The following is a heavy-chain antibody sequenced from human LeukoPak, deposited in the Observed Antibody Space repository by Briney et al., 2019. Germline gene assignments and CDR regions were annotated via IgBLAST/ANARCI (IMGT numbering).Heavy chain of an antibody. J-gene: IGHJ5*02. Sequence: SETLSLTCAVYGWSFNDYYWNWIRQPPGKGLEWIGEINARGDTNYNPSLKSRVNISVDTSKKQFSLRLTSMIAAVTALYYCARGQVPAARGYNWFDPWGQGTLVTVSS. CDR3: ARGQVPAARGYNWFDP. V-gene: IGHV4-34*01. D-gene: IGHD2-2*01. CDR1: GWSFNDYY. CDR2: INARGDT.